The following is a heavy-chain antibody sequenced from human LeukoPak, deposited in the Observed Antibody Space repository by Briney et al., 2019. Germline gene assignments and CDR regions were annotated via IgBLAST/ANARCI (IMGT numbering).Heavy chain of an antibody. Sequence: PSETLSLTCTVSGGSTSSYYWNWIRQPPGKGLEWIGYIHYIGSTNYNPSLKSRVTISVDTSKNQFSLKLSSVTAADTAVYYCAREVVEGNTIDFDYWGQGTLVTVSS. CDR1: GGSTSSYY. CDR3: AREVVEGNTIDFDY. D-gene: IGHD2-15*01. J-gene: IGHJ4*02. CDR2: IHYIGST. V-gene: IGHV4-59*01.